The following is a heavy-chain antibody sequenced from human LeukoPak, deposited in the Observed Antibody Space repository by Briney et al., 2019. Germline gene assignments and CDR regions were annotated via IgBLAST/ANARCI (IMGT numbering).Heavy chain of an antibody. CDR1: GFTFSSHS. J-gene: IGHJ4*02. D-gene: IGHD2-21*01. CDR3: ARDLFEGLDY. Sequence: NPGGSLRLSCAASGFTFSSHSMNWVRQAPGKGLEWVSSISSSSSYIYYADSVKGRFTISRDNAKNSLYLQMNSLRAEDTAVYYCARDLFEGLDYWGQGTLVTVSS. V-gene: IGHV3-21*01. CDR2: ISSSSSYI.